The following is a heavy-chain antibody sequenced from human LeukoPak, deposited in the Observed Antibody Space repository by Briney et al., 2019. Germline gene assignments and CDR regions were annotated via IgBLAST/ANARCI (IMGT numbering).Heavy chain of an antibody. CDR2: ISGSGGST. D-gene: IGHD6-19*01. CDR3: AKDGDSSGWYGGY. Sequence: GGSLRLSCAASGFTFSSYAMSWVRQAPGKGLEWVSAISGSGGSTYHADSVKGRFTISRDNSKNTLYLQMNSLRAEDTAVYYCAKDGDSSGWYGGYWGQGTLVTVSS. J-gene: IGHJ4*02. CDR1: GFTFSSYA. V-gene: IGHV3-23*01.